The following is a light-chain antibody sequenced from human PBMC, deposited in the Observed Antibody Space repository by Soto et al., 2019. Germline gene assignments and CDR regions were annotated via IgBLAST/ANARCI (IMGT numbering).Light chain of an antibody. J-gene: IGKJ4*01. V-gene: IGKV3-20*01. Sequence: EIVLTQSPGTLSLSPGERATLSCRASQSVSSSYLAWYQQKPGQAPRLLMYGVSTRATGIPDRFSGSGSGTDFTLTISRLEPKDFAVYYCQQFGNSPLLTFGGGTKVQIK. CDR3: QQFGNSPLLT. CDR2: GVS. CDR1: QSVSSSY.